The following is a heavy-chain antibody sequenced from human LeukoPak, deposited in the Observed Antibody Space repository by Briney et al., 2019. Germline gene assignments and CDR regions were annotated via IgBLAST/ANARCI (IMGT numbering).Heavy chain of an antibody. J-gene: IGHJ3*02. D-gene: IGHD2-15*01. V-gene: IGHV3-30*02. Sequence: PGGSLRLSCAASGFTFSSYSMNWVRQAPGKGLEWVAFIRYDGSNKYYADSVKGRFTISRDNSKNTLYLQMNSLRAEDTAVYYCAGGSGGRCYIWGQGTLVTVSS. CDR1: GFTFSSYS. CDR2: IRYDGSNK. CDR3: AGGSGGRCYI.